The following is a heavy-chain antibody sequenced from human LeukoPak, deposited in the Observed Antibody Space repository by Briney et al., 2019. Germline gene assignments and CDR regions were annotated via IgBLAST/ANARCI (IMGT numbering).Heavy chain of an antibody. Sequence: GGSLRLSCAASGFTFDDYGMSWVRQAPGKGLEWVSSISSSSSYIYYADSVKGRFTIFRDNAKNSLYLQMNSLRAEDTAVYYCWYYYGSGSYYNYYYYMDVWGKGTTVTVSS. CDR1: GFTFDDYG. CDR3: WYYYGSGSYYNYYYYMDV. J-gene: IGHJ6*03. CDR2: ISSSSSYI. V-gene: IGHV3-21*01. D-gene: IGHD3-10*01.